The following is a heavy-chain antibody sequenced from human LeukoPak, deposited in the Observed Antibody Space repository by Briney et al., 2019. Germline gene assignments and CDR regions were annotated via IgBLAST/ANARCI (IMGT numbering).Heavy chain of an antibody. CDR3: ATAITWIQLWFDY. CDR1: GYTFTGYY. J-gene: IGHJ5*01. Sequence: EASVKVSCKASGYTFTGYYMHWVRQAPGQGLEWMGWINPNSGGTNYAQKFQGRVTMTRDTSISTAYMELSRLRSDDTAVYYCATAITWIQLWFDYWGQGTLVTVSS. D-gene: IGHD5-18*01. CDR2: INPNSGGT. V-gene: IGHV1-2*02.